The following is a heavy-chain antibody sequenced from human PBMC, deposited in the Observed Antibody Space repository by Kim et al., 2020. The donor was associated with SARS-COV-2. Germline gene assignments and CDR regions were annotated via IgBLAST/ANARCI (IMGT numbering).Heavy chain of an antibody. Sequence: GGSLRLSCAASGFTFSSYAMHWVRQAPGKGLEWVAVISYDGSNKYYADSVKGRFTISRDNSKNTLYLQMNSLRAEDTAVYYCAREFDKGEGNPLEYYYGMDVWGQGTTVTVSS. CDR3: AREFDKGEGNPLEYYYGMDV. V-gene: IGHV3-30*04. J-gene: IGHJ6*02. CDR2: ISYDGSNK. CDR1: GFTFSSYA. D-gene: IGHD3-16*01.